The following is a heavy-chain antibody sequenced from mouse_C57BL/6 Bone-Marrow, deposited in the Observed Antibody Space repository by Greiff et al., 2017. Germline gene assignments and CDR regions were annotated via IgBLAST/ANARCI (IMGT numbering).Heavy chain of an antibody. CDR1: GFTFSDYG. CDR2: ISSGGSTI. Sequence: EVKLMESGGGLVKPGGSLKLSCAASGFTFSDYGMHWVRQAPEKGLEWVAYISSGGSTIYYADTVKGRFTISRDNAKNTFFLQMTMLRSEDTAMYYSGRRLVFDYWGQGTTLTVSS. V-gene: IGHV5-17*01. CDR3: GRRLVFDY. D-gene: IGHD2-2*01. J-gene: IGHJ2*01.